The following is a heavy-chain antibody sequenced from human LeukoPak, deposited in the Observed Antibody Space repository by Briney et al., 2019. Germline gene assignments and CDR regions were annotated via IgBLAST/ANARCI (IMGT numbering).Heavy chain of an antibody. Sequence: PSETLSLTCTVSGGSISSYYWSWIRQPLGKGLEWIGYIYYSGSTNYNPSLKSRVTISVDTSKNQFSLKLSSVTAADTAVYCCARGPDSSGYYPRLNDAFDIWGQGTMVTVSS. J-gene: IGHJ3*02. V-gene: IGHV4-59*01. CDR3: ARGPDSSGYYPRLNDAFDI. D-gene: IGHD3-22*01. CDR2: IYYSGST. CDR1: GGSISSYY.